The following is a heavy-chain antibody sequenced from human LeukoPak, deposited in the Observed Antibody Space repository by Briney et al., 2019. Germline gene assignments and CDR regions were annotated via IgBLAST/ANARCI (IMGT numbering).Heavy chain of an antibody. D-gene: IGHD3-9*01. CDR1: GGSISSSSYY. J-gene: IGHJ3*02. CDR3: ARGAHYDILTGGDAFDI. Sequence: SETLSLTCTVSGGSISSSSYYWGWIRQPPGKGLEWIGSIYYSGSTYYNPSLKSRVTISVDTSKNQFSLKLSSVTAADTAVYYCARGAHYDILTGGDAFDIWGQGTMVTVSS. CDR2: IYYSGST. V-gene: IGHV4-39*07.